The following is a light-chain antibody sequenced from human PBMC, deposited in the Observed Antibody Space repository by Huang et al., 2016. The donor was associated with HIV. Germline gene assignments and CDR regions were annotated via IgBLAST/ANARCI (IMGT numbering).Light chain of an antibody. CDR2: KAS. Sequence: DIQMTQSPSTLSASVGDRVTITCRASQSISSWLSWYQQKPGKAPNVRIYKASSLKSGAPSRFSGSGSGTEFTLTISSLQPDDFATYYCQQYSTHSRTFGQGTKVEIK. CDR1: QSISSW. CDR3: QQYSTHSRT. V-gene: IGKV1-5*03. J-gene: IGKJ1*01.